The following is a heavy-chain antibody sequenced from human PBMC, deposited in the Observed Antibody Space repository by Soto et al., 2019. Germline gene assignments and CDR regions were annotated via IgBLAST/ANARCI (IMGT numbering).Heavy chain of an antibody. CDR1: GYSFTSYW. CDR3: ARLPLWFGELSLGYGMDV. V-gene: IGHV5-10-1*01. D-gene: IGHD3-10*01. Sequence: GESLKISCKGSGYSFTSYWISWVRQMPGKGLEWMGRIDPSDSYTNYSPSFQGHVTISADKSISTAYLQWSSLKASDTAMYYCARLPLWFGELSLGYGMDVWRQGTTVTVSS. CDR2: IDPSDSYT. J-gene: IGHJ6*02.